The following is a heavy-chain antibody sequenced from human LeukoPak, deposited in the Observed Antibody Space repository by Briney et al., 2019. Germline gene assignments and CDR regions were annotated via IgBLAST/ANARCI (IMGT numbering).Heavy chain of an antibody. J-gene: IGHJ6*03. CDR1: GSSISSGYY. CDR2: IYYSGST. V-gene: IGHV4-38-2*02. CDR3: ARDRKAVAGMDV. D-gene: IGHD6-19*01. Sequence: SETLSLTCTVSGSSISSGYYWGWIRQPPGKGLEWIGYIYYSGSTYYNPSLKSRVTMSVDTSKNQFSLKLSSVTAADTAVYYCARDRKAVAGMDVWGKGTTVTVSS.